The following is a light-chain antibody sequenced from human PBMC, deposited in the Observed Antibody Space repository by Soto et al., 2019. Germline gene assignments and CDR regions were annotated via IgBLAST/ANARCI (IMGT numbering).Light chain of an antibody. V-gene: IGKV1-5*01. CDR2: DAS. CDR3: QQYNSYSWT. Sequence: IQMTQSTSTLSASVGDRVTITCRASQSISSWLAWYQQKPGKAPKLLIYDASSLESGVPSRFSGSGSGTEFTLTISSLQPDDFATYYCQQYNSYSWTFGQGTKVAI. CDR1: QSISSW. J-gene: IGKJ1*01.